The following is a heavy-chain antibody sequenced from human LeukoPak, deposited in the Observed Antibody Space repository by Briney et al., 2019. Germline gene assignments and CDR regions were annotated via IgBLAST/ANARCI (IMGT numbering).Heavy chain of an antibody. J-gene: IGHJ6*02. CDR3: ARKVADSVYYYSYGMDV. CDR1: GFTFSSYG. D-gene: IGHD6-19*01. Sequence: GGSLRLSCAASGFTFSSYGMHWVRQAPGKGLEWVAVIWYDGSNKYYADSVKGRFTISRDNSKNTLYLQMNSLRDEDTAVYYCARKVADSVYYYSYGMDVWGQGTTATVSS. V-gene: IGHV3-33*01. CDR2: IWYDGSNK.